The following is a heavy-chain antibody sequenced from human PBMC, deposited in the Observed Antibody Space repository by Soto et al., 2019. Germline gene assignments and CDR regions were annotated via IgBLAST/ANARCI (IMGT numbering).Heavy chain of an antibody. CDR2: IYPGDSDT. CDR3: ARSGYWYYYDSSGYSYGMDV. CDR1: GYSFTSYW. V-gene: IGHV5-51*01. Sequence: GESLKISCKGSGYSFTSYWIGWVRQMPGKGLEWMGIIYPGDSDTRYSPSFQGQVTISTDKSISTAYLQWSSLKASDTAMYYCARSGYWYYYDSSGYSYGMDVWGQGTTVTVSS. J-gene: IGHJ6*02. D-gene: IGHD3-22*01.